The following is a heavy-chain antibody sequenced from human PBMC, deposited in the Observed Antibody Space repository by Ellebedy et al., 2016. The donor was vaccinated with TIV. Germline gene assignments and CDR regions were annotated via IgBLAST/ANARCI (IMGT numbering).Heavy chain of an antibody. V-gene: IGHV3-7*01. CDR2: IYQDGSKQ. CDR3: ARRGSYGDYAVKVNSWFDT. CDR1: GFSFRSYW. Sequence: PGGSLRLSCVASGFSFRSYWMSWVRQAPGKGLEWVANIYQDGSKQYYVDSVKGRFTISRDNANKSLFLKMNSLRVEETAVYYCARRGSYGDYAVKVNSWFDTWGQGTLVSVSS. D-gene: IGHD4-17*01. J-gene: IGHJ5*02.